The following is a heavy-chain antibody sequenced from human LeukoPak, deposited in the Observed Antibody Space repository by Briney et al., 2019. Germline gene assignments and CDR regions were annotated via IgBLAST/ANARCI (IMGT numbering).Heavy chain of an antibody. CDR2: IYFNGST. V-gene: IGHV4-31*03. J-gene: IGHJ6*02. D-gene: IGHD6-19*01. CDR1: GVSINSGGYY. Sequence: PSETLSLTCTVSGVSINSGGYYWSWIRQHPGKGLEWIGSIYFNGSTYYNPSLKSRITISVDTSKNQFSLKLSSVTAADTAVYYCARDSGGYEVAGYGMDVWGQGTTVTVSS. CDR3: ARDSGGYEVAGYGMDV.